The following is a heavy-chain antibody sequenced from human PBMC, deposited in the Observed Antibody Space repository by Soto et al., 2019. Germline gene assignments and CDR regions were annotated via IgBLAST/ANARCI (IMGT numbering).Heavy chain of an antibody. Sequence: QLQLQESGSGLVKPSQTLSLTCAVSGGSISSGGYSWSWIRQPPGKGLEWIGYIYHSGSTYYNPSLKSRVTISVDRAKNRFSLKLSSVTAADTALYYCAAGGGLPRYYWGQGTLVTVSS. CDR2: IYHSGST. CDR1: GGSISSGGYS. CDR3: AAGGGLPRYY. J-gene: IGHJ4*02. V-gene: IGHV4-30-2*01. D-gene: IGHD5-12*01.